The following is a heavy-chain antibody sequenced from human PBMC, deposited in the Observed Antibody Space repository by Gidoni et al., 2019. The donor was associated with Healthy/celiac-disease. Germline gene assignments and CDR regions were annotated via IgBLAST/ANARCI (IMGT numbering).Heavy chain of an antibody. J-gene: IGHJ4*02. CDR2: IWYDGSNK. CDR1: GFTFSSYG. Sequence: QVQLVESGGGVVQPGRSRRLSCAAAGFTFSSYGMNWVRQAPGKGLEWVAVIWYDGSNKYYADSVKGRFTIARDNSKNTLYLQMNSLRAEDTAVYYCARDGDDRYCSGGSCYFYLADYWGQGTLVTVSS. D-gene: IGHD2-15*01. V-gene: IGHV3-33*01. CDR3: ARDGDDRYCSGGSCYFYLADY.